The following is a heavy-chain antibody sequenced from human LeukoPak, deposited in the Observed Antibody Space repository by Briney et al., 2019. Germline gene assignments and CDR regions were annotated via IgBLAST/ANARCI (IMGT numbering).Heavy chain of an antibody. J-gene: IGHJ6*02. D-gene: IGHD4-17*01. CDR1: GDIFKTYY. CDR2: VYSSGST. V-gene: IGHV4-59*01. CDR3: ARAGHYGEYGLDV. Sequence: SETLSLNCTISGDIFKTYYWSWIRQPPGKGLEWIGYVYSSGSTKYDSYNPSLKSRATISVDPSENQFSLKLNSVTAAYTALYYCARAGHYGEYGLDVWGQGTTVTVSS.